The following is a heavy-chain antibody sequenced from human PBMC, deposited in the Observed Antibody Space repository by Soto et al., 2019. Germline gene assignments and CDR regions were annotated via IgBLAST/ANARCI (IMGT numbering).Heavy chain of an antibody. J-gene: IGHJ4*02. CDR1: GGTFSSYA. V-gene: IGHV1-69*06. Sequence: SVKVSCKASGGTFSSYAISWVRQAPGQGLEWMGGIIPIFGTANYAQKFQGRVTITADKSTSTAYMELSSLRSEDTAVYYCARKPIAAAAEFDYWAQGNLVTFSS. CDR2: IIPIFGTA. D-gene: IGHD6-13*01. CDR3: ARKPIAAAAEFDY.